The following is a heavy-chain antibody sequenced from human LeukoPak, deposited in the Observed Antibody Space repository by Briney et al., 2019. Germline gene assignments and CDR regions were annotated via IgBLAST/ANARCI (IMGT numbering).Heavy chain of an antibody. CDR3: ARSSSAYGDYVRFDP. J-gene: IGHJ5*02. D-gene: IGHD4-17*01. V-gene: IGHV4-59*08. CDR1: GGSISTYY. CDR2: ISDSGSGST. Sequence: KPSETLSLTCTVSGGSISTYYWSWIRQPPGKGLEWIAYISDSGSGSTKYNPSLKSRVTISMDTSKNHFSLILRSVTAADTAVYYCARSSSAYGDYVRFDPWDQGTLVTVSS.